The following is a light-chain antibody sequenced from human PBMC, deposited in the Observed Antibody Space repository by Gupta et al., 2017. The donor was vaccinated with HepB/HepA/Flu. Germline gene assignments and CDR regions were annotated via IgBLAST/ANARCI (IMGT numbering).Light chain of an antibody. CDR3: QQYDKLPLT. Sequence: LQMPQSPSSLSASVGDRVTITCQASQGINDYLNWYQQKPGKAPKFLISDASNLETGVPSRFSGRGFGTDVTLTISSLQPEDIATYYCQQYDKLPLTFGGGTKVEIK. J-gene: IGKJ4*01. CDR1: QGINDY. V-gene: IGKV1-33*01. CDR2: DAS.